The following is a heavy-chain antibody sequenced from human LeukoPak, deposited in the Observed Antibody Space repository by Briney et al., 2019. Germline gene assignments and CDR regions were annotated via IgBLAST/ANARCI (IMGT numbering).Heavy chain of an antibody. CDR3: ARMGCGKYPNYFDY. CDR2: IDWDEDK. Sequence: ESGPTLVNPTQTLTLTCTFSGFSLTTSGMCVSWIRQPPGKALEWLARIDWDEDKYYSASPKTRLTISKDTSINQVVLTMTNMDRVDTATYFCARMGCGKYPNYFDYWGQGTLVTVSS. V-gene: IGHV2-70*11. D-gene: IGHD1-26*01. J-gene: IGHJ4*02. CDR1: GFSLTTSGMC.